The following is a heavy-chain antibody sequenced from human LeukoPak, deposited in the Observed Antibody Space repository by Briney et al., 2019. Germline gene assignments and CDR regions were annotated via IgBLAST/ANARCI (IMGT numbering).Heavy chain of an antibody. CDR1: GYTLVGYH. V-gene: IGHV1-2*04. CDR2: INPKSGGT. D-gene: IGHD1-1*01. CDR3: ARGPHPELEPWNWFDP. Sequence: ASVKVSCKASGYTLVGYHMHWVRQAPGQGLEWMGWINPKSGGTNYAQKFQGWVTMTRDTSISTAHKELSRLRSDDTAVYYCARGPHPELEPWNWFDPWGQGTLVTVSS. J-gene: IGHJ5*02.